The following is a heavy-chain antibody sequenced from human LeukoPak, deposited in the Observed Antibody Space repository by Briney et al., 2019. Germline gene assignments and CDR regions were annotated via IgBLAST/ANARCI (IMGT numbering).Heavy chain of an antibody. V-gene: IGHV3-23*01. J-gene: IGHJ4*02. CDR1: GFTFNTYG. CDR2: ISGSGGTI. Sequence: GGSLRLSCAASGFTFNTYGMTWVRQAPGKGLEWVSAISGSGGTIFYADSVKGLFTISRDNSENTLYLQMDSLRADDTALYYCAKAGPYYFDFWGQGTLVTVSS. CDR3: AKAGPYYFDF.